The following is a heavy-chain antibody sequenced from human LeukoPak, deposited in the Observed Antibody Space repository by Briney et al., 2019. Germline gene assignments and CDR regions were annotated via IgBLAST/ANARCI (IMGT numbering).Heavy chain of an antibody. CDR1: GYTFSDFY. J-gene: IGHJ5*02. V-gene: IGHV1-2*02. CDR3: ATATVTHTRDP. D-gene: IGHD1-1*01. Sequence: ASVKVSCQTSGYTFSDFYLNWVRHAPGQGLEWMGWINPYSGALISAQSLQGRLTMTWDTSTGTAYMELTRLTSDDTAVYYCATATVTHTRDPWGQGTLVTVSS. CDR2: INPYSGAL.